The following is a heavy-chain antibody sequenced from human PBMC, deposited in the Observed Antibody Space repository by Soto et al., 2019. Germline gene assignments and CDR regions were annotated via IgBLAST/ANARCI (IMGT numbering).Heavy chain of an antibody. D-gene: IGHD3-22*01. V-gene: IGHV4-59*04. Sequence: SETLSLTCTVSGGSISSYYRSWIRQPPGKGLEWIGCIYHTGNAYYNPSLKSRVTISVDTSKNQFSLKVTSVTAADTALYYCARDYFDSSDYTTNWFDPWGQGTLVTVSS. CDR1: GGSISSYY. CDR2: IYHTGNA. CDR3: ARDYFDSSDYTTNWFDP. J-gene: IGHJ5*02.